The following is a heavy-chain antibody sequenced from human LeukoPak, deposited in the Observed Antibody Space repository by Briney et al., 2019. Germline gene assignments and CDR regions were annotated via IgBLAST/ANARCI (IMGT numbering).Heavy chain of an antibody. CDR2: ISSSSSYI. CDR1: GFTFSSYS. CDR3: ARDRPPYQLRSHNWFDP. V-gene: IGHV3-21*01. D-gene: IGHD2-2*01. J-gene: IGHJ5*02. Sequence: GGSLRLSCAASGFTFSSYSMNWVRQAPGKGLEWVSSISSSSSYIYYADSVKGRFTISRDNAKNSLYLQMNSLRAEDTAVYYCARDRPPYQLRSHNWFDPWGQGTLVTVSS.